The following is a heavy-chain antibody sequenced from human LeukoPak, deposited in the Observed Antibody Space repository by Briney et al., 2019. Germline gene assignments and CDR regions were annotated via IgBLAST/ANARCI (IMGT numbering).Heavy chain of an antibody. D-gene: IGHD6-13*01. CDR1: GGSISIYY. V-gene: IGHV4-4*07. Sequence: PSETLSLTCTLSGGSISIYYWSWIRQPAGKGLEWIGRIYTSGSTNYNPSLKSRVTMSVDTSKNQFSLKLSSVTAADTAVYYCAREPYSSSWFDPWGQGTLVTVSS. CDR2: IYTSGST. J-gene: IGHJ5*02. CDR3: AREPYSSSWFDP.